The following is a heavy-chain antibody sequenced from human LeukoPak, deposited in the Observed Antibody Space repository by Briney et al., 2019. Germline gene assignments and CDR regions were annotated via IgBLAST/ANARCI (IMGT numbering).Heavy chain of an antibody. V-gene: IGHV3-21*01. J-gene: IGHJ5*02. CDR1: GFTFSSYS. CDR3: ARDLYSSGWNWFDP. CDR2: ISSSSSYI. Sequence: GGSLRLSCAASGFTFSSYSMNWVRQAPGKGLEWVSSISSSSSYIYYADSVKGRFTISRDNAKNSLYLQMNSLRAEDTAVYYCARDLYSSGWNWFDPWGQGTLVTVSS. D-gene: IGHD6-19*01.